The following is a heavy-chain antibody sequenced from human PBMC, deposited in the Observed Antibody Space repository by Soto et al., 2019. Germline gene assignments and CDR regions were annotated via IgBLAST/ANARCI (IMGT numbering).Heavy chain of an antibody. CDR2: IYATGTT. J-gene: IGHJ5*02. Sequence: PSETLSLTCTVSGASISGFYWSWIRESAGKGLEWIGRIYATGTTDYNPSPKSRVMMSVDTSKKQFSLKLRSVTAADTAVYYCVRDGTKTLRDWFDPWGQGISGTVSS. D-gene: IGHD1-1*01. CDR3: VRDGTKTLRDWFDP. CDR1: GASISGFY. V-gene: IGHV4-4*07.